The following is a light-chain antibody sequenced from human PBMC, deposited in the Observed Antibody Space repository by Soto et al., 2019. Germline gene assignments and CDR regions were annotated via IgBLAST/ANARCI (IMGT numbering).Light chain of an antibody. J-gene: IGKJ2*01. CDR3: QQYNNWPPVT. Sequence: EIVMTQSPATLSVSPGERATLSCRASQSVSSNLAWYQQKPGQAPRLLIYGASTRATGIPARFSGSGSGTAFTLTISSLQSEDVAVYYCQQYNNWPPVTFGQGTKLEIK. CDR1: QSVSSN. V-gene: IGKV3-15*01. CDR2: GAS.